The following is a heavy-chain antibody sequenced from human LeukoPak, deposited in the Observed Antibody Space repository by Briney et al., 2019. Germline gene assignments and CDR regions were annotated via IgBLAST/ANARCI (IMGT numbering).Heavy chain of an antibody. CDR2: ISGSGGST. V-gene: IGHV3-23*01. Sequence: PGGSLRLSCAASGFTFSSYAMSWVRQAPGKGLEWVSGISGSGGSTFYADSVKGRLTISRDNSKNTLYLHMNSLRAEDTAVYYCAKVVGSSWYIFDYWGQGTLVTVSS. CDR3: AKVVGSSWYIFDY. J-gene: IGHJ4*02. D-gene: IGHD6-13*01. CDR1: GFTFSSYA.